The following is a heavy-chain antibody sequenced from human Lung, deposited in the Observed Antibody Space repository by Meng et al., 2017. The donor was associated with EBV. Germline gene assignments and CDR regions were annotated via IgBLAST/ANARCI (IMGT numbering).Heavy chain of an antibody. Sequence: QGQRGQSGAEVHKPGASVKVSCKASGYAFNNYGISWVRQAPGQGLEWMGWISAYNRNTDYAQKFRGRVIMTTDTSTSTAYLDLRSLTSDDTAVYYCARVSDSESSGLDYWGQGTLVTVSS. CDR3: ARVSDSESSGLDY. CDR1: GYAFNNYG. CDR2: ISAYNRNT. V-gene: IGHV1-18*01. J-gene: IGHJ4*02. D-gene: IGHD3-22*01.